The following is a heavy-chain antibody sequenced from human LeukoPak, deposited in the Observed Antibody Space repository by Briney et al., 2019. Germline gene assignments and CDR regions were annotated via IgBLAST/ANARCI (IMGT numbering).Heavy chain of an antibody. CDR2: IYPGDSDT. J-gene: IGHJ5*02. CDR1: GYSFTSYW. Sequence: GESLKISCKSSGYSFTSYWIGWVRQMPGKGLEWMGIIYPGDSDTRYSPSFQGQVTISADKSISTAYLQWSSLKASDTAMYYCARLHYDSSGYYPNWFDPWGQGTLVTVSS. D-gene: IGHD3-22*01. V-gene: IGHV5-51*01. CDR3: ARLHYDSSGYYPNWFDP.